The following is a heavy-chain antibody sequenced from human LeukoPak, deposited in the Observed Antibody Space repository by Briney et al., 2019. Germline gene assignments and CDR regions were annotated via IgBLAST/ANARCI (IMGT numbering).Heavy chain of an antibody. CDR1: GFTFSGSA. Sequence: PGGSLRLSCAASGFTFSGSAMDWVRQASGKGGEGGGRIRSKANSYATAYAQSLKGRFTISRDDSKNTAYLQMNSLKTEDTAVYYCSADCSGGSCSYYGMDVWGQGTTVTVSS. CDR3: SADCSGGSCSYYGMDV. J-gene: IGHJ6*02. CDR2: IRSKANSYAT. V-gene: IGHV3-73*01. D-gene: IGHD2-15*01.